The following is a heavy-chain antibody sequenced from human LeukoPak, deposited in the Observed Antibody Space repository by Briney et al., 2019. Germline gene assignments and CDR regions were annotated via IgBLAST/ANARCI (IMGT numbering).Heavy chain of an antibody. CDR3: ARGDCSSTSCHDY. CDR1: GGSISSSSYY. Sequence: NPSETLSLTCTVSGGSISSSSYYWGWIRQPPGKGLEWIGSIYYSGSTYYNPSLKSRVTISVDTSKNQFSLKLSSVTAADTAVYYCARGDCSSTSCHDYWGQGTLVTVSS. J-gene: IGHJ4*02. D-gene: IGHD2-2*01. V-gene: IGHV4-39*01. CDR2: IYYSGST.